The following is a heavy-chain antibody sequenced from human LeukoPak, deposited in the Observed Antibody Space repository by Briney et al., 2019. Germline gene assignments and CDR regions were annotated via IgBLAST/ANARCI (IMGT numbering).Heavy chain of an antibody. J-gene: IGHJ4*02. CDR1: GFTFSSYA. Sequence: GGSLRLSCAASGFTFSSYAMSWVRQAPGKGLVSVSAISGSGGSTYYADSVKGRFTISRDNSKNTLYLQMNSLRAEDTAVYYCAKDVSMGAAGTVYWGQGTLVTVSS. CDR3: AKDVSMGAAGTVY. CDR2: ISGSGGST. D-gene: IGHD6-13*01. V-gene: IGHV3-23*01.